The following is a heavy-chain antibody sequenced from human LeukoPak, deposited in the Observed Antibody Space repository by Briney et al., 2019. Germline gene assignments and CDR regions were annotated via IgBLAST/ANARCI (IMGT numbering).Heavy chain of an antibody. CDR3: ARDGTAAGLYFDL. D-gene: IGHD6-13*01. J-gene: IGHJ4*01. Sequence: GGSLRLSCEVSGFTFTDYWMNWVRQAPGKGPEWVASIRQDGSEKTYVDSVKGRFTISRDNTKNSLSLQLNGLRAEDTAVYYRARDGTAAGLYFDLWGQGTLVTVSS. CDR1: GFTFTDYW. CDR2: IRQDGSEK. V-gene: IGHV3-7*01.